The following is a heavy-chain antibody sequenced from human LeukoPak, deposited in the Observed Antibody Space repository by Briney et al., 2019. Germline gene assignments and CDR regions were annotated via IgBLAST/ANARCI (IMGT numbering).Heavy chain of an antibody. V-gene: IGHV3-15*01. CDR1: GFIFSNEW. J-gene: IGHJ1*01. CDR3: TTTGTA. D-gene: IGHD2-8*02. CDR2: IKTVSGGGAT. Sequence: GGSLRLSCAASGFIFSNEWMIWVRQAPGKGLEWVARIKTVSGGGATDYAAPVKGRFTISRDDSRNALYLQMNSLKTEDTAVYYCTTTGTAWGQGTLVTVSS.